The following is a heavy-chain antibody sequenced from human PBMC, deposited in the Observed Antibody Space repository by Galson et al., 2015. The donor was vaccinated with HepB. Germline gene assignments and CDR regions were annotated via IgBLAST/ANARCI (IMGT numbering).Heavy chain of an antibody. Sequence: SVKVSCKASGYTFTSYAMHWVRQAPGQRLEWMGWINAGNGNTKYSQKFQGRVTITRDTSASTAYMELSSLRSEDTAVYYCATGLVVVPAAMQESDAFDIWGQGTMVTVSS. CDR2: INAGNGNT. CDR3: ATGLVVVPAAMQESDAFDI. J-gene: IGHJ3*02. D-gene: IGHD2-2*01. CDR1: GYTFTSYA. V-gene: IGHV1-3*01.